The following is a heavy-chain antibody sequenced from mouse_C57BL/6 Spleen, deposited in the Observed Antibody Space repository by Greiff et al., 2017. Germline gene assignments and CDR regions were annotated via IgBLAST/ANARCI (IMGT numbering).Heavy chain of an antibody. Sequence: VQLQQPGAELVRPGTSVKLSCKASGYTFTSYWMHWVKQRPGQGLEWIGVIDPSDSYTNYNHKFKGKATLTVDTSSSTAYMQLSSLTSEDSAVYYCARSDYDYDDAMDYWGQGTSVTVSS. J-gene: IGHJ4*01. CDR3: ARSDYDYDDAMDY. CDR1: GYTFTSYW. V-gene: IGHV1-59*01. CDR2: IDPSDSYT. D-gene: IGHD2-4*01.